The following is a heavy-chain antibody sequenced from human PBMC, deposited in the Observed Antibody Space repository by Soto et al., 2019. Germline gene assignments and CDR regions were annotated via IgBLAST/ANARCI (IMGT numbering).Heavy chain of an antibody. Sequence: ASVKVSCKASGYTFASYYMHWVRQAPGQGLEWMGIINPSGGSTSYAQKFQGRVTMTRDTSTSTVYMELSSLRSEDTAVYYCAREASSSSYYYYYGMDVWGQGTTVTVSS. CDR3: AREASSSSYYYYYGMDV. D-gene: IGHD6-13*01. V-gene: IGHV1-46*01. J-gene: IGHJ6*02. CDR1: GYTFASYY. CDR2: INPSGGST.